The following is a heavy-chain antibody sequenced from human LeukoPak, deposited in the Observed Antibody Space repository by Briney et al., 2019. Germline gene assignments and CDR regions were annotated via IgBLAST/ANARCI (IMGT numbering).Heavy chain of an antibody. Sequence: ASVKVSCKASGYTFTGYYMHWVRQAPGQGLEWMGWINPNNGGTNYAQKFQGRVTMTRDTSISTAYMELSGLRSDDTAVYYCARDRRIAVAGTGMDYWGQGTLVTVSS. D-gene: IGHD6-19*01. J-gene: IGHJ4*02. CDR2: INPNNGGT. CDR1: GYTFTGYY. CDR3: ARDRRIAVAGTGMDY. V-gene: IGHV1-2*02.